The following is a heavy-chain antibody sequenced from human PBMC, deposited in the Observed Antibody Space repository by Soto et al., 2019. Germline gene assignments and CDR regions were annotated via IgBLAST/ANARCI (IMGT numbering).Heavy chain of an antibody. Sequence: EVQLVESGGGLVQPGRSLRLSCAASGFTFDDYAMHWVRQAPGKGLEWVSGISWNSGSIGYADSVKGRFTISRDNAKNSLYLQMNSLRAEDTALYYSAKDKAAAGTYYYYYYMDVWGKGTTVTVSS. CDR3: AKDKAAAGTYYYYYYMDV. CDR2: ISWNSGSI. CDR1: GFTFDDYA. J-gene: IGHJ6*03. V-gene: IGHV3-9*01. D-gene: IGHD6-13*01.